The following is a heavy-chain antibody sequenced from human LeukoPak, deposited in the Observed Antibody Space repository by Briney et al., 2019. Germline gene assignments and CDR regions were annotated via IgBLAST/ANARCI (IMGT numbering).Heavy chain of an antibody. CDR1: GFTFDDYA. V-gene: IGHV3-9*01. J-gene: IGHJ6*02. D-gene: IGHD2-2*01. Sequence: GRSLRLSCAASGFTFDDYAMHWVRQAPGKGLEWVSGTSWNSGSLGYADSVKGRFTISRDNAKNSLYLQMNSLRAEDTALYYCAKAGCSSTSCQVDVWGQGTTVTVSS. CDR3: AKAGCSSTSCQVDV. CDR2: TSWNSGSL.